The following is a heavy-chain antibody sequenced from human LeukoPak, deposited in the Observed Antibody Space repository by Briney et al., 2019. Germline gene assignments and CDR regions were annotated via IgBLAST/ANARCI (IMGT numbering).Heavy chain of an antibody. V-gene: IGHV1-18*01. D-gene: IGHD6-13*01. J-gene: IGHJ6*03. CDR2: ISAYNGNT. CDR1: GYTFTSYG. CDR3: ARDSLPHSSSKYYYYMDV. Sequence: ASVKVSCKASGYTFTSYGISWVRQAPGQGLEWMGWISAYNGNTNYAQKLQGRVTMTTDTSTSTAYMELRSLRSDDTAVYYCARDSLPHSSSKYYYYMDVWGKGTTVTISS.